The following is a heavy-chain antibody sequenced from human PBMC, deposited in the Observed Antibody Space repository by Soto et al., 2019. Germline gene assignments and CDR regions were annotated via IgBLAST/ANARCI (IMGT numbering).Heavy chain of an antibody. J-gene: IGHJ4*02. Sequence: EVQLVESGGGLVKPGGSLRLSCGGSGFSFSSYRMNWVRQAPGKGLEWASSISSDSNDIYYADSVRGRFTISRDNARNSLYLQMDSLRAEDTAVYYCARAGYCGPGCYYYFDYWGQGTLVTVSS. D-gene: IGHD2-21*02. CDR1: GFSFSSYR. CDR2: ISSDSNDI. CDR3: ARAGYCGPGCYYYFDY. V-gene: IGHV3-21*06.